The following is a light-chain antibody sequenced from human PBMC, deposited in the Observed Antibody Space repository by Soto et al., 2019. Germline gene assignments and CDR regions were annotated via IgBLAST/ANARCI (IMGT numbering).Light chain of an antibody. CDR3: QQYGNSIYT. CDR2: GPS. V-gene: IGKV3-20*01. CDR1: ESVISSY. Sequence: EIVLTQSPGTLSLSPGERATLSCRASESVISSYLAWYQQKPGQAPRLLIYGPSTRATGIPDRFSGSGSGTDFTLSISRLEPEDFAVYYCQQYGNSIYTFGQGTKLEIK. J-gene: IGKJ2*01.